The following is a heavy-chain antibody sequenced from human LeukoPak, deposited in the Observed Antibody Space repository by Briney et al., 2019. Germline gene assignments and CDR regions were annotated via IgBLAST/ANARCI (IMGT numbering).Heavy chain of an antibody. CDR1: GASMSRDY. CDR2: IYYSGST. D-gene: IGHD2-15*01. Sequence: SETLSLTCTLSGASMSRDYWSWIRQPPRKRLEWIGYIYYSGSTNYNPSLKSRVTISVDTSKNQFSLKLSSVTAADTAVYYCARRVTRYCSGGSCYSGPNWFDPGAREPWSPSPQ. J-gene: IGHJ5*02. V-gene: IGHV4-59*01. CDR3: ARRVTRYCSGGSCYSGPNWFDP.